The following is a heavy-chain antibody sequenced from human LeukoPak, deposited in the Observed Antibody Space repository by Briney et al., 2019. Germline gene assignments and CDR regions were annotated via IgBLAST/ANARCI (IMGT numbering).Heavy chain of an antibody. D-gene: IGHD3-10*01. CDR2: ISYGGSNK. CDR1: GFTFSTYG. Sequence: PGGSLRLSCAASGFTFSTYGMHWVRQAPGKGLEWVAVISYGGSNKYYADSVRGRFTISRDNSKNTLYLQMISLRAEDTAVYYCAKLGMVRGEGYWGQGTPVTVSS. J-gene: IGHJ4*02. V-gene: IGHV3-30*18. CDR3: AKLGMVRGEGY.